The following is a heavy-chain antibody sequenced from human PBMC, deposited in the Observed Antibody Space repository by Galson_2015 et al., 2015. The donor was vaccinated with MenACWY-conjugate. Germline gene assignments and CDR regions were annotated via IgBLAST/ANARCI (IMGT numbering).Heavy chain of an antibody. J-gene: IGHJ4*02. V-gene: IGHV5-10-1*01. CDR1: GYSFTSSW. CDR2: IDPSDSYT. D-gene: IGHD5-24*01. CDR3: TRHVGREMATINAN. Sequence: QSGAEVKKPGESLRISCKGSGYSFTSSWISWVRQMPGKGLEWMGRIDPSDSYTTYSPTFQGHVSISADKPITTAYLQWSSLKASDTAMYYCTRHVGREMATINANWGQGTLVTVSS.